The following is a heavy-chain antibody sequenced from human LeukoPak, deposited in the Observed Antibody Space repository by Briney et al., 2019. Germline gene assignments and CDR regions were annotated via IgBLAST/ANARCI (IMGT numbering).Heavy chain of an antibody. Sequence: PGGSLRLSCAASGFTFSSYSMNWVRQAPGKGLEWVSSISSSSSYIYYADSVKGRFTISRDNAKNTLYLQMNSLRAEDTAVYYCAKTWVEGWLPRGFFQHWGQGTLVTVSS. CDR2: ISSSSSYI. D-gene: IGHD3-22*01. CDR1: GFTFSSYS. V-gene: IGHV3-21*04. CDR3: AKTWVEGWLPRGFFQH. J-gene: IGHJ1*01.